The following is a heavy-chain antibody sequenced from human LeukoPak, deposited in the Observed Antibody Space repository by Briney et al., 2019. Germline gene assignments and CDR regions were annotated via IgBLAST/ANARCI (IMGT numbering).Heavy chain of an antibody. CDR1: GFTFSSYA. CDR2: ISGSGGST. CDR3: AKDLEDYNWFGR. D-gene: IGHD3/OR15-3a*01. V-gene: IGHV3-23*01. J-gene: IGHJ5*02. Sequence: PGRSLRLSCAASGFTFSSYAMSWVRQAPGKGLEWVSAISGSGGSTYYADSVKGRFTIPRDNSKNTLYLQMNSLRAEDTAVYYCAKDLEDYNWFGRWGPGTLVTFS.